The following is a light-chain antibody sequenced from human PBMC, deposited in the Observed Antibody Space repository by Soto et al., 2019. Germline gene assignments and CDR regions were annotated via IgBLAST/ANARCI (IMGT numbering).Light chain of an antibody. CDR3: QQLGNYPLT. CDR1: QGISSY. V-gene: IGKV1-9*01. Sequence: LLTQSPSSLSASVGDRVTITCRASQGISSYLAWYQQEPGKAPKLLIYAASTLQTGVPSRFSGSGSGTDFTLTISSLQPADFATYYCQQLGNYPLTFGQGTRLEIK. CDR2: AAS. J-gene: IGKJ5*01.